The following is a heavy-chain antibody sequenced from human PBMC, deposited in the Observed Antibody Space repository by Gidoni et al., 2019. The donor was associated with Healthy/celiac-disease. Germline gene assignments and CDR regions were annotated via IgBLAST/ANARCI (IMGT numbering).Heavy chain of an antibody. CDR2: ISWNSGSI. Sequence: EVQLVESGGGLVQPGRSLRLSCAASGFTFDDYAMHWVRQAPGQGLEWVSGISWNSGSIGYADSVKGRFTISRDNAKNSLYLQMNSLRAEETALYYCAKVSTIAAAGHAFDIWGQGTMVTVSS. V-gene: IGHV3-9*01. J-gene: IGHJ3*02. CDR1: GFTFDDYA. D-gene: IGHD6-13*01. CDR3: AKVSTIAAAGHAFDI.